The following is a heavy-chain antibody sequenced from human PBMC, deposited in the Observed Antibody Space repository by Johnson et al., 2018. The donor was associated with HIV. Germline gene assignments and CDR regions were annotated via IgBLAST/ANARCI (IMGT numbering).Heavy chain of an antibody. CDR2: ITWNSGRI. CDR3: AREEIVVVTAMDAFDI. D-gene: IGHD2-21*02. Sequence: QLVESGGGLVKPGGSLRLSCAASGFTFSDYYMNWLRQAPGKGLEWVSGITWNSGRIGYADSVKGRFTISRDNAKNSLYLQMNSLRAEDTAFYYCAREEIVVVTAMDAFDIWGQGTMVTVSS. V-gene: IGHV3-9*01. J-gene: IGHJ3*02. CDR1: GFTFSDYY.